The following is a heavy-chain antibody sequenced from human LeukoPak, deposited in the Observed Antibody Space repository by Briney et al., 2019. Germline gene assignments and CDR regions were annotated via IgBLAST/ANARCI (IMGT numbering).Heavy chain of an antibody. CDR3: ARDYSGDYDSSDYLYYLDY. V-gene: IGHV4-59*01. Sequence: PSETLSLTCTVSGGSISSYYWSWIRQPPGKGLEWIGNIYYSGRTNYNPSLKSRVTISVDTSKNQFSLKLSSVTAADTAVYYCARDYSGDYDSSDYLYYLDYWGQGILVTVSS. J-gene: IGHJ4*02. CDR2: IYYSGRT. D-gene: IGHD3-22*01. CDR1: GGSISSYY.